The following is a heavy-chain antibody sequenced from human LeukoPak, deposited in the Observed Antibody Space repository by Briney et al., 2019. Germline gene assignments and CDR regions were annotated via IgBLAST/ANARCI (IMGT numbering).Heavy chain of an antibody. CDR3: ARDLKTSGWYGDFDY. D-gene: IGHD6-19*01. CDR1: GLIVSSSY. Sequence: GGSLRLSCAASGLIVSSSYMSWVRQAPGKGLEWVSVIYSGGGTYHADSVTGRFTISRDNSKNTVYLEMNSLRAEDTAVYYCARDLKTSGWYGDFDYWGQGTLVTVSS. V-gene: IGHV3-53*01. J-gene: IGHJ4*02. CDR2: IYSGGGT.